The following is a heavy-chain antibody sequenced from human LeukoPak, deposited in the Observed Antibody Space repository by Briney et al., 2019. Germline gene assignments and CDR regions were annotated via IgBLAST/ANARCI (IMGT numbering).Heavy chain of an antibody. V-gene: IGHV3-23*01. Sequence: GGSLRLSCAASGFSVNDNYMSWVRQAPGKGLEWVSAISGSGGSTYYADSVKGRFTISRDNAENTLFLQMNSLSAEDTAVYYCARARYGSSSIFDYWGQGTLVTVSS. CDR2: ISGSGGST. J-gene: IGHJ4*02. D-gene: IGHD6-6*01. CDR3: ARARYGSSSIFDY. CDR1: GFSVNDNY.